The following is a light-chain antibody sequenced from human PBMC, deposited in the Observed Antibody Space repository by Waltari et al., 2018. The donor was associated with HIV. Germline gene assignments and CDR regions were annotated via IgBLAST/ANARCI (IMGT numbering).Light chain of an antibody. CDR1: SSNLGAGFD. Sequence: QSVLTQPPSVSGAPGQRVSISCTGSSSNLGAGFDAQWYQQLPGAAPRLLIYDNSNRPSGVPGRCSGSRSGTSASLAITGLQADDEADYYCQSFDSGLTAVVFGGGTKLTVL. V-gene: IGLV1-40*01. CDR3: QSFDSGLTAVV. CDR2: DNS. J-gene: IGLJ2*01.